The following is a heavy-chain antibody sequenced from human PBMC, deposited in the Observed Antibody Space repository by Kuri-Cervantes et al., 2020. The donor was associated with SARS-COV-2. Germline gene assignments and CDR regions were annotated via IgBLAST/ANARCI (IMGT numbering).Heavy chain of an antibody. V-gene: IGHV3-74*01. CDR3: ATAGGWYELDY. CDR1: GFTFSSYW. Sequence: GESLKISCAASGFTFSSYWMHWVHQAPGKGLVWVSRINSDGSSTNYADSVKGRFTISRDNAKNSLYLQMNSLRAEDTAVYYCATAGGWYELDYWGQGTLVTVSS. D-gene: IGHD6-19*01. CDR2: INSDGSST. J-gene: IGHJ4*02.